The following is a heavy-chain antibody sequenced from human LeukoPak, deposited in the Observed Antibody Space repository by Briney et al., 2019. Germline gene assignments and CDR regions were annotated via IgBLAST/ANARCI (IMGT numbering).Heavy chain of an antibody. V-gene: IGHV4-61*02. CDR3: AXGXTXXYGSGSNNWFDP. Sequence: TLXXTCTVSGGSISSGSYYWSWLRQPAGKGLEWIGRIYTSGSTNYNPSLKSRFTISLDTAKNKFSLKLSSVTAAAAAVYXCAXGXTXXYGSGSNNWFDPWGQGTLVTVSS. J-gene: IGHJ5*02. D-gene: IGHD3-10*01. CDR2: IYTSGST. CDR1: GGSISSGSYY.